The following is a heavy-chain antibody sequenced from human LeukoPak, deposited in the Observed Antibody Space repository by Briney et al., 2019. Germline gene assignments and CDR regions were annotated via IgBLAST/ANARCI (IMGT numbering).Heavy chain of an antibody. CDR2: IKHSGST. D-gene: IGHD4-11*01. J-gene: IGHJ4*02. V-gene: IGHV4-34*01. CDR3: ARTVASVFDY. CDR1: GGSFSGYY. Sequence: SETLSLTCAVYGGSFSGYYWSWIRQPPGKGLEGIGEIKHSGSTNYNPSLKSRVTISVDPYKTQFSLKLSYVTAADPAVYYCARTVASVFDYWGQGTLVTVSS.